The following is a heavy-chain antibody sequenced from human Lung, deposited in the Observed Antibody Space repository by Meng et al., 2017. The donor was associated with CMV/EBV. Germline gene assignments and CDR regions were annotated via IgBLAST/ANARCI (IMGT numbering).Heavy chain of an antibody. V-gene: IGHV1-18*01. CDR1: GYTFTSYG. CDR3: ARDPIRVLRFLEWYYYYYGWDV. CDR2: MSAYNGNT. J-gene: IGHJ6*02. Sequence: ASVKVSCKASGYTFTSYGISWVRQAPGQGLEWMGWMSAYNGNTNYAQKLQGRVTMTTDTSTSTAYMELRSLRSDDTAVYYCARDPIRVLRFLEWYYYYYGWDVWGQETTVTVSS. D-gene: IGHD3-3*01.